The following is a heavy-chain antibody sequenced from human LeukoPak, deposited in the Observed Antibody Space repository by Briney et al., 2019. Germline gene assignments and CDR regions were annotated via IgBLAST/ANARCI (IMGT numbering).Heavy chain of an antibody. CDR2: IRYDGSNK. V-gene: IGHV3-30*02. Sequence: GGSLRLSCAASGFTFDDYGMSWVRQAPGKGLEWVAFIRYDGSNKYYADSVKGRFTISRDNSKNTLYLQMNSLRAEDTAVYYCAKEGRSGYYFDYWGQGTLVTVSS. CDR1: GFTFDDYG. CDR3: AKEGRSGYYFDY. J-gene: IGHJ4*02.